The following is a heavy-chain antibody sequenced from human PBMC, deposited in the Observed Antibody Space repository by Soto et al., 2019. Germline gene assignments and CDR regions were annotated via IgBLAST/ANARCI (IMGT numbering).Heavy chain of an antibody. D-gene: IGHD5-12*01. Sequence: PGGSLRLSCAASGFTVSSNYMSWVRQAPGKGLEWVSVIYSGGSTYYADSVKGRFTISRDNSKNTLYLQMNSLRAEDTAVYYCAKEYSGYDHFDYWGQGTLVTVSS. J-gene: IGHJ4*02. CDR2: IYSGGST. CDR3: AKEYSGYDHFDY. V-gene: IGHV3-66*02. CDR1: GFTVSSNY.